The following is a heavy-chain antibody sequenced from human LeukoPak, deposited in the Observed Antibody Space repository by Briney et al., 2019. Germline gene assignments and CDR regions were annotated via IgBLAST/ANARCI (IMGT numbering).Heavy chain of an antibody. J-gene: IGHJ3*02. CDR2: INPNNGGT. V-gene: IGHV1-2*02. Sequence: GASVKVSCKASGYTFTGYYMHWVRQAPGQGLEWMGWINPNNGGTNYAQKFQGRVTMTRDTSISTAYMELSRLRSDDTAVYYCARDRLTGYEDFDIWGQGTMVTVSS. CDR3: ARDRLTGYEDFDI. CDR1: GYTFTGYY. D-gene: IGHD3-9*01.